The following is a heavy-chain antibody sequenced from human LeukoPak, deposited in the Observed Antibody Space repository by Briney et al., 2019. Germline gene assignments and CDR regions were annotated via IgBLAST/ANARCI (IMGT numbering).Heavy chain of an antibody. CDR1: GGTFSSYA. V-gene: IGHV1-69*13. Sequence: SVKVSCKASGGTFSSYAISWVRQAPGQGREWMAGIIPIFGTANYAQKFQGRVTITADESTSTAYMELSSLRSEDTAVYYCARGVTYFGGDCYGYWGQGTLVTVSS. CDR2: IIPIFGTA. J-gene: IGHJ4*02. CDR3: ARGVTYFGGDCYGY. D-gene: IGHD2-21*01.